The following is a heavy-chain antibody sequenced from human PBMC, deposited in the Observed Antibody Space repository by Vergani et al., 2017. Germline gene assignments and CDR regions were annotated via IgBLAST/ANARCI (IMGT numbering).Heavy chain of an antibody. V-gene: IGHV3-33*01. CDR2: IWYDGSNK. CDR1: GFTFSSYG. D-gene: IGHD6-13*01. CDR3: ARDKSSRWRYSSIWYLIDYYYYMDV. J-gene: IGHJ6*03. Sequence: QVQLVESGGGVVQPGRSLRLSCAASGFTFSSYGMHWVRQAPGQGLEWVAVIWYDGSNKYYADSVEGRFTLSRDNSKNTLYLQMNSLRAEDTAVYYCARDKSSRWRYSSIWYLIDYYYYMDVWGKGTTVTVSS.